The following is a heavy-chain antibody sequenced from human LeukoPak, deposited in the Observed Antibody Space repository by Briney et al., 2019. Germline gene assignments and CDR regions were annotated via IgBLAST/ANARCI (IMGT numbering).Heavy chain of an antibody. V-gene: IGHV4-61*02. Sequence: PSQTLSLTCTVSGVSIANTFYYSNWLRQPAGKGLEWIGRIYTTGSTDYNPSLKSRVTISLDTARNQFSLKLSSVTAADTAVYYCARRQDGHDYWGQGTLVTVSS. CDR2: IYTTGST. CDR3: ARRQDGHDY. CDR1: GVSIANTFYY. J-gene: IGHJ4*02.